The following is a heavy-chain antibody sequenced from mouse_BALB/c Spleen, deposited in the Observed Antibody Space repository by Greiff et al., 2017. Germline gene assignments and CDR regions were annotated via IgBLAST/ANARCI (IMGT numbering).Heavy chain of an antibody. V-gene: IGHV1-82*01. Sequence: QVQLQQSGPELVKPGASVKISCKASGYAFSSSWMNWVKQRPGQGLEWIGRIYPGDGDTNYNGKFKGKATLTADKSSSTAYMQLSSLTSVDSAVYFCAREGYDGTWFAYWGQGTLVTVSA. CDR2: IYPGDGDT. CDR1: GYAFSSSW. CDR3: AREGYDGTWFAY. D-gene: IGHD2-2*01. J-gene: IGHJ3*01.